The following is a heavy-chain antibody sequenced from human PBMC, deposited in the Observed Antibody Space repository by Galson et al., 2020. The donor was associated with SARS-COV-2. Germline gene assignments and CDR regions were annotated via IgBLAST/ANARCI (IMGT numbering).Heavy chain of an antibody. CDR3: ASSLVATTSYYYGMDV. Sequence: KISCKASGGTFSSYAISWVRQAPGQGLEWMGGIIPIFGTANYAQKFQGRVTITADESTSTAYMELSSLRSEDTAVYYCASSLVATTSYYYGMDVWGQGTTVTVSS. CDR1: GGTFSSYA. V-gene: IGHV1-69*01. D-gene: IGHD5-12*01. CDR2: IIPIFGTA. J-gene: IGHJ6*02.